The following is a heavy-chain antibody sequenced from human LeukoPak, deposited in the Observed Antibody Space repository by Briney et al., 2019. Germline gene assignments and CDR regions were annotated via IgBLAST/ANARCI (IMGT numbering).Heavy chain of an antibody. J-gene: IGHJ4*02. V-gene: IGHV3-23*01. D-gene: IGHD6-13*01. CDR2: ISGSGGST. CDR3: AKEPQSAAAADFDY. Sequence: PGGSLRLSCAASGFTITTNYMTWVRQTPGKGLEWVSAISGSGGSTYYADSVKGRFTISRDNSKNTLYLQMNSLRAEDTAVYYCAKEPQSAAAADFDYWGQGTLVTVSS. CDR1: GFTITTNY.